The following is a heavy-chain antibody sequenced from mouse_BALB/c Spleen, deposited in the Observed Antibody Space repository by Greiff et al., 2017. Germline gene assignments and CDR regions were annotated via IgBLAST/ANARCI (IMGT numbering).Heavy chain of an antibody. CDR1: GYTFTSYW. CDR2: IYPSDSYT. D-gene: IGHD1-1*01. J-gene: IGHJ4*01. V-gene: IGHV1-69*02. Sequence: VQLQQPGAELVRPGASVKLSCKASGYTFTSYWINWVKQRPGQGLEWIGNIYPSDSYTNYNQKFKDKATLTVDKSSSTAYMQLSSPTSEDSAVYYCTLGSSYDAMDYWGQGTSVTVSS. CDR3: TLGSSYDAMDY.